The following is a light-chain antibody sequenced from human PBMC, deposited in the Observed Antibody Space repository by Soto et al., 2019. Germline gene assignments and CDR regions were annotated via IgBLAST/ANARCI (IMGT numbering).Light chain of an antibody. CDR2: RVS. CDR3: MLGTHWPFT. V-gene: IGKV2-30*01. J-gene: IGKJ1*01. Sequence: DVVMTQSPLSLPVTLGQPASISCRSSQGLVYSDGNIYLNWFQQRPGQSPRRLIYRVSNRDSGVPDRFSGSGSGTDFTLTISMVEAEDVGVYYCMLGTHWPFTFGQGTKVEIK. CDR1: QGLVYSDGNIY.